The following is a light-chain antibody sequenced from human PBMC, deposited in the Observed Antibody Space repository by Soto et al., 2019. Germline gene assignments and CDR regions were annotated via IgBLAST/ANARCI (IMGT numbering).Light chain of an antibody. CDR3: SSYTSSSPRV. CDR1: SSDIGNYNY. CDR2: EVT. V-gene: IGLV2-14*01. J-gene: IGLJ1*01. Sequence: QSALTQPASVSGSPGQSITISCTGTSSDIGNYNYVSWYQQHPGKAPKLMIYEVTNRPSGVSNRFSGSKSGNTASLTISGLQAEDEADYYCSSYTSSSPRVFGTGTQLTVL.